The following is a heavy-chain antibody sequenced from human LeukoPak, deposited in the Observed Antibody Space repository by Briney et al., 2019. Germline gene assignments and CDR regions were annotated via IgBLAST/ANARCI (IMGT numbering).Heavy chain of an antibody. V-gene: IGHV4-59*01. CDR2: VYYSGGT. Sequence: SETLSLTCTVSGGSISSYYWSWIRQTPGKGLEWIGYVYYSGGTNYNPSLKSRVTISVDTSKNQFSLKLSSVTAADTAVYYCARVGYSYGSFFDYWGQGTLVTVSS. CDR1: GGSISSYY. CDR3: ARVGYSYGSFFDY. J-gene: IGHJ4*02. D-gene: IGHD5-18*01.